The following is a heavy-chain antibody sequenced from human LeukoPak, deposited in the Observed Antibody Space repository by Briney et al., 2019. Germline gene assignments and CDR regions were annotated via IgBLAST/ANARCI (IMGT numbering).Heavy chain of an antibody. CDR2: IYTSGST. D-gene: IGHD5-24*01. CDR1: GGSISSYY. J-gene: IGHJ4*02. CDR3: ARSRGWLQSHPLGY. V-gene: IGHV4-4*07. Sequence: SETLSLTRTVSGGSISSYYWSWIRQPAGKGLEWIGRIYTSGSTNYNPSLKSRVTLSVDTSKNQFSLKLSSVTAADTAVYYCARSRGWLQSHPLGYWGQGTLVTVSS.